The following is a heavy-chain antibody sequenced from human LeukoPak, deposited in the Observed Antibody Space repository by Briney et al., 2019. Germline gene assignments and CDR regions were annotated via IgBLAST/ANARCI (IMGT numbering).Heavy chain of an antibody. CDR1: GFSFRNNG. Sequence: PGGSLRLSCAASGFSFRNNGMHWVRHGTGTGLEWVSFIWSDGNNRFYADTVKGRFTISRGNSKNMLFLQMDTLRAEDTALYYCAKDPGASVSGFHMDVWGKGTTVIVSS. CDR2: IWSDGNNR. V-gene: IGHV3-30*02. CDR3: AKDPGASVSGFHMDV. J-gene: IGHJ6*03. D-gene: IGHD2-8*02.